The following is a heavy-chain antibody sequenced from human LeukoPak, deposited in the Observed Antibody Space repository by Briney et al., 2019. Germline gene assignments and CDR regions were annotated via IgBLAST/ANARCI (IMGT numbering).Heavy chain of an antibody. CDR2: IYYSGST. CDR1: GGSISSSTYY. J-gene: IGHJ4*02. V-gene: IGHV4-39*07. D-gene: IGHD2-2*01. Sequence: PSETLSLTCTVSGGSISSSTYYWGWIRQPPGKGLEWIGSIYYSGSTNYNPSLKSRVTISVDTSKNQFSLKLSSVTAADTAVYYCATRAPSRTPFDYWGQGILVTVSS. CDR3: ATRAPSRTPFDY.